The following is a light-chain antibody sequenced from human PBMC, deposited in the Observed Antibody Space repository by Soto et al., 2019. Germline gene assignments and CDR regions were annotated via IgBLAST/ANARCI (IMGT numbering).Light chain of an antibody. Sequence: QSALTQPASVSGSPGQSITVSCTGTSSDIGGYIFVSWYQQHPGKAPKLMIYDINNRPSGVSKRFSGSKSGNTASLTISGLQAEDEAEYYCVSYTARSSYVFGTGTKVTVL. V-gene: IGLV2-14*01. CDR2: DIN. J-gene: IGLJ1*01. CDR1: SSDIGGYIF. CDR3: VSYTARSSYV.